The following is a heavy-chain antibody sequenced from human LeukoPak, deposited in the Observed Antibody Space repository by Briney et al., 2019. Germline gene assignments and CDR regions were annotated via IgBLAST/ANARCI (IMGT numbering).Heavy chain of an antibody. CDR2: ISSSGSTI. CDR1: GFTFSDYY. CDR3: ARVRGYNFWSGYFDY. D-gene: IGHD3-3*01. J-gene: IGHJ4*02. Sequence: GGSLRLSCAASGFTFSDYYMSWIRQAPGKGLEWVSYISSSGSTIYYADSVKGRFTISRDDAKNSLYLQMNSLRAEDTAVYYCARVRGYNFWSGYFDYWGQGTLVTVSS. V-gene: IGHV3-11*01.